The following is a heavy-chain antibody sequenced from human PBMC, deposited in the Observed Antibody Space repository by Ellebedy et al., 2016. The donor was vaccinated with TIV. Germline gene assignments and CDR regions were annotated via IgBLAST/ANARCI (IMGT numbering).Heavy chain of an antibody. CDR3: AKEGYSSGWFEVGYLFDP. Sequence: GESLKISXAASGFTFRTYAMSWVRQAPGKGLEWVAVISFDGAKTFYGDSLQGRFTISRDNSANILYLQMNSLKFEDTAVYYCAKEGYSSGWFEVGYLFDPWGQGTLVSVSS. CDR1: GFTFRTYA. D-gene: IGHD6-19*01. J-gene: IGHJ5*02. CDR2: ISFDGAKT. V-gene: IGHV3-30*18.